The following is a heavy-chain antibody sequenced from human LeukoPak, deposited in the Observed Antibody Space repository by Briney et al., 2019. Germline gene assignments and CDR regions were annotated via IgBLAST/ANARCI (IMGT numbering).Heavy chain of an antibody. CDR3: ARGALLWFGAKMEYYFDY. Sequence: PSETLSLTCSVSGYSINSGYHWGWIRQPPGKGLEWIAIMHHTGSTHYNPSLQSRVTISIDTSKNHFSLSLRSVTAADTAVYYCARGALLWFGAKMEYYFDYWGQGTPLTVSS. CDR1: GYSINSGYH. CDR2: MHHTGST. V-gene: IGHV4-38-2*02. D-gene: IGHD3-10*01. J-gene: IGHJ4*02.